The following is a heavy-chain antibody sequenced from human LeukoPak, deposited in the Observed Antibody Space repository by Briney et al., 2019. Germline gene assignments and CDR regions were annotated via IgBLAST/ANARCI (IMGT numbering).Heavy chain of an antibody. V-gene: IGHV1-8*01. CDR3: ARWDYCSGGSCYSDY. Sequence: ASVKVSCKASGYTFTSYDINWVRQATGHGLEWMGWMNPNSGNTGYAQKFQGRVTMTRNTSISTAYMELSSLRSEDTAVYYCARWDYCSGGSCYSDYWGQGTLVTVSS. CDR1: GYTFTSYD. D-gene: IGHD2-15*01. CDR2: MNPNSGNT. J-gene: IGHJ4*02.